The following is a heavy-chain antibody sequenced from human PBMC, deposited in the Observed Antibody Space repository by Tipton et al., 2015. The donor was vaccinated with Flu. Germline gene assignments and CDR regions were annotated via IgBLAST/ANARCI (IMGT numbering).Heavy chain of an antibody. CDR2: IYPGDSDT. J-gene: IGHJ4*02. CDR3: VRPATAYTSDDY. V-gene: IGHV5-51*03. Sequence: QLVQSGADVKKPGESLKISCKTSGYIFTNYWIGWVRQMPGKGLEWMGMIYPGDSDTRYGPSSQGQVTMSVVNSSSTVYLQWSSLETSDTAVYYCVRPATAYTSDDYWGQGILVAVSS. CDR1: GYIFTNYW. D-gene: IGHD6-25*01.